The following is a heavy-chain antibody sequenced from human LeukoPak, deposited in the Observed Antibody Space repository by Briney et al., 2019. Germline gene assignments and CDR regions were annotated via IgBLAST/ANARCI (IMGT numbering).Heavy chain of an antibody. CDR2: FYNSGRS. CDR1: DDSISDYY. Sequence: SETLSLTCTVSDDSISDYYRGWILQPPGKVLEWIGYFYNSGRSTYNPSLKSRVTISADTSKNHFSLKLNSVTTADTAVYYCTRGAGWPIDYWGQGILVTVSS. V-gene: IGHV4-59*01. D-gene: IGHD2-15*01. J-gene: IGHJ4*02. CDR3: TRGAGWPIDY.